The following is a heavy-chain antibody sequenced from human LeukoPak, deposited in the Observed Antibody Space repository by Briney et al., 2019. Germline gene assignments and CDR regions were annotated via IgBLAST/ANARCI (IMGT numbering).Heavy chain of an antibody. CDR3: AKDGTGAAGYFDY. Sequence: GGSLRLSCAASGFTFSGFWMHWVRQAPGKGLVWVSCISFDGSDATYADSVEGRFTISRDNAKNTLHLQMDSLTVEDTAVYYCAKDGTGAAGYFDYWGQGTLVTVSS. D-gene: IGHD6-13*01. V-gene: IGHV3-74*01. CDR2: ISFDGSDA. J-gene: IGHJ4*02. CDR1: GFTFSGFW.